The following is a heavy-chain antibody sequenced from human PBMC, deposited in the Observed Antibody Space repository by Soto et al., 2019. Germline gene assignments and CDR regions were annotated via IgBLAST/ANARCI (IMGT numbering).Heavy chain of an antibody. CDR2: IWYDGSNK. CDR3: ARDDLTYYYYMDV. CDR1: GFTFSSYG. V-gene: IGHV3-33*01. J-gene: IGHJ6*03. Sequence: QVQLVESGGGVVQPGRSLRLSCAASGFTFSSYGMHWVRQAPGKGLEWVAVIWYDGSNKYYADSVKGRFTISRDNSKNTLYLQMNSLRAEDTAVYYCARDDLTYYYYMDVWGKGTTVTVSS.